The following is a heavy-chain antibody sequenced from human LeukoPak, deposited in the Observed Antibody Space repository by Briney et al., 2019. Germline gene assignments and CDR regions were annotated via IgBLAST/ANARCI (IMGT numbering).Heavy chain of an antibody. Sequence: PSETLSLTCTVSGGSISTSYWNWIRQPPGKGLEWIGNIHYSGSTNHNPSLKSRVTISIDTSRHQFSLKLNSATAADTAVYYCVSQGSWGQGTLVTVSS. CDR2: IHYSGST. CDR3: VSQGS. V-gene: IGHV4-59*08. CDR1: GGSISTSY. J-gene: IGHJ4*02.